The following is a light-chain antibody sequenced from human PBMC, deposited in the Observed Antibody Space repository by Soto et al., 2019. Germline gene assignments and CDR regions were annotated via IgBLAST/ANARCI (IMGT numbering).Light chain of an antibody. CDR1: SSDIGDYNS. J-gene: IGLJ1*01. Sequence: QSALTQPASVSGSPGQSITISCTGTSSDIGDYNSVSWYQQHPGKAPKLIIYEVSHRPSGVSNRFSGSKSGNTASLTISGRQADDEADYYCNSFTTSTTPYVFGTGTKVTVL. CDR2: EVS. V-gene: IGLV2-14*03. CDR3: NSFTTSTTPYV.